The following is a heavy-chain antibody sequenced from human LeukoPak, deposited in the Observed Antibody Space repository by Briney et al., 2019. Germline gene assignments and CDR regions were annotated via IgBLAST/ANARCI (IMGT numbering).Heavy chain of an antibody. CDR2: ICYSGST. J-gene: IGHJ4*02. Sequence: SETLSLTCTVSGGSISSYYWSWIRQPPGKGLEWIGYICYSGSTNYNPSLKSRVTISVDTSKNQFSLKLSSVTAADTAVYYCARGGLGYFDYWGQGTLVTVSS. CDR1: GGSISSYY. V-gene: IGHV4-59*01. D-gene: IGHD1-26*01. CDR3: ARGGLGYFDY.